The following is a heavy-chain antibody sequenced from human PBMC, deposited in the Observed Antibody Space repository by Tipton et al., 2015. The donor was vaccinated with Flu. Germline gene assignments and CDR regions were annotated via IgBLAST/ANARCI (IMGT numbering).Heavy chain of an antibody. J-gene: IGHJ4*02. D-gene: IGHD1-26*01. Sequence: QVQLVQSGAEVMKPGASVKVSCKASGYTFTSYGISWVRQAPGQRLEWLGWISAYNGNTNYAQKLQGRVTMTTDTSTSTAYMELRSLRSDDTAVYYCAREGASGSYGEGFDYWGQGTLVTVSS. V-gene: IGHV1-18*01. CDR1: GYTFTSYG. CDR2: ISAYNGNT. CDR3: AREGASGSYGEGFDY.